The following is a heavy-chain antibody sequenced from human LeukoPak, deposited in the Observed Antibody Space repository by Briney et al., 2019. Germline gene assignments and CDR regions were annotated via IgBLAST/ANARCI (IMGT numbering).Heavy chain of an antibody. V-gene: IGHV3-23*01. J-gene: IGHJ6*02. CDR3: ARDSIVVVVAAETHYYYYYGMGV. CDR2: ISGSGGST. CDR1: GFTFSSYA. D-gene: IGHD2-15*01. Sequence: GGSLRLSCAVSGFTFSSYAMSWVRQAPGKGLEWVSAISGSGGSTYYADSVKGRFTISRDNSKNTLYLQMNSLRAEDTAVYYCARDSIVVVVAAETHYYYYYGMGVWGQCTTVTVSS.